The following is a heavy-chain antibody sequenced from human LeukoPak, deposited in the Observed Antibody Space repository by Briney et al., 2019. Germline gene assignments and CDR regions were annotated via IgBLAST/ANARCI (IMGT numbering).Heavy chain of an antibody. J-gene: IGHJ3*02. CDR1: GYFFPTYW. Sequence: GGSLEISLEGSGYFFPTYWIGWVRPMPGKGVEGVGIIYPGDSDTTYSPSFQGQVTISVDTYISTAYLQWSSLKASDTAIYYCARRHSSSWSGDAFDIWGQGTMVTVSS. CDR2: IYPGDSDT. V-gene: IGHV5-51*01. D-gene: IGHD6-13*01. CDR3: ARRHSSSWSGDAFDI.